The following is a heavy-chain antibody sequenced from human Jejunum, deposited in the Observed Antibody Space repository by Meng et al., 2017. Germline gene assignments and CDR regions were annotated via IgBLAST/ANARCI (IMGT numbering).Heavy chain of an antibody. CDR2: IHPSGST. Sequence: RLRQWGAGLLKPSETLSLTCAVYGGSSSGFYLSWIRQPPGKGLEWIGEIHPSGSTDYNPSLKSRLTISLDTSKNQFSLSLNSATAADTGIYYCTRGTDRAKSGDYWGQGTLVTVSS. CDR1: GGSSSGFY. J-gene: IGHJ4*02. D-gene: IGHD1-14*01. CDR3: TRGTDRAKSGDY. V-gene: IGHV4-34*01.